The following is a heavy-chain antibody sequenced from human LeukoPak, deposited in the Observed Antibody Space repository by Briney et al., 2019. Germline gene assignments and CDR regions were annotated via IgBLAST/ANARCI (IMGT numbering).Heavy chain of an antibody. J-gene: IGHJ1*01. CDR2: IYHSGST. Sequence: SETLSLTCAVSGGSISSSNWWSWVRQPPGKGPEWIGEIYHSGSTNYNPSLQSRVTISVDTSKNQFSLNLNSVTAADTAVYYCARGGAARLHFQNWGQGTLVTVSS. D-gene: IGHD6-6*01. CDR3: ARGGAARLHFQN. V-gene: IGHV4-4*02. CDR1: GGSISSSNW.